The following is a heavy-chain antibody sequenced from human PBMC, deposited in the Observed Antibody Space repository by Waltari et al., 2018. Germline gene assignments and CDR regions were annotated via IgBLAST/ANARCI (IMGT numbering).Heavy chain of an antibody. CDR2: IYYSGIT. Sequence: QLQLQESGPGLVKPSETLSLTCTVSGGSISSSSYYWGWIRQPPGKGLEWIGSIYYSGITYYNPSLKSRVTISVDTSKNQFSLKLSSVTAADTAVYYCARQPIVGATGYFDYWGQGTLVTVSS. CDR3: ARQPIVGATGYFDY. D-gene: IGHD1-26*01. V-gene: IGHV4-39*01. J-gene: IGHJ4*02. CDR1: GGSISSSSYY.